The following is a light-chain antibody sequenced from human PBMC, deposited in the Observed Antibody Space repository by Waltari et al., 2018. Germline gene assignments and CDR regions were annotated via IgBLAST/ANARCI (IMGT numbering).Light chain of an antibody. J-gene: IGKJ3*01. Sequence: DIVMTQAPDSLAVCLGERASIYCKSSQSVLSSSNNKNYLAWYQQKPGQPPKLLIYWASTRESGVPDRFSGSGSGTDFTLAISSLQAEDVAVYYCQQYYDTPITFGPGTKVDI. CDR3: QQYYDTPIT. CDR2: WAS. V-gene: IGKV4-1*01. CDR1: QSVLSSSNNKNY.